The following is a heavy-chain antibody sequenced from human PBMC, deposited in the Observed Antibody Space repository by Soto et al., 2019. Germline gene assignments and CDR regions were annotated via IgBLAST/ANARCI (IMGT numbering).Heavy chain of an antibody. J-gene: IGHJ4*02. D-gene: IGHD6-19*01. Sequence: GGSLRLSCAASGFTFSSYSMNWVRQAPGKGLEWVSSISSSSYIYYADSVKGRFTISRDNAKNSLYLQMNSLRAEDTAVYYCARDIAVAGTRYFDYWGQGTLVTVSS. CDR2: ISSSSYI. CDR1: GFTFSSYS. CDR3: ARDIAVAGTRYFDY. V-gene: IGHV3-21*01.